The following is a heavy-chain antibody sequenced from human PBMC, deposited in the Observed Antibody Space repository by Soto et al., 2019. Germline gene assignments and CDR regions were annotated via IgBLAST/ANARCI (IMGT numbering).Heavy chain of an antibody. CDR3: ARVDYDFWSGYYIPGYDWFDP. CDR1: GCSISSGGYY. Sequence: SETLSLTCTVSGCSISSGGYYWSWIRQHPGKGLEWIGYINHSGSTNYNPSLKSRVTISVDTSKNQFSLKLSSVTAADTAVYYCARVDYDFWSGYYIPGYDWFDPWGQGTLVTVSS. J-gene: IGHJ5*02. V-gene: IGHV4-31*03. D-gene: IGHD3-3*01. CDR2: INHSGST.